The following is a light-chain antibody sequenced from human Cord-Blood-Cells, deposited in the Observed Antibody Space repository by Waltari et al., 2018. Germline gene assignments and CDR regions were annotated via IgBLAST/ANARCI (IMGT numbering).Light chain of an antibody. CDR2: GAS. V-gene: IGKV3-15*01. J-gene: IGKJ1*01. CDR1: QSVSSN. CDR3: QQYNNWPPWT. Sequence: EMVMTQSPATLSVSPGERATLTCRASQSVSSNLAWYQQKPGQAPRLLIYGASTRATGIPARFSGSGSGTEFTLTISSLQSEDFAVYYCQQYNNWPPWTFGQGTKEEIK.